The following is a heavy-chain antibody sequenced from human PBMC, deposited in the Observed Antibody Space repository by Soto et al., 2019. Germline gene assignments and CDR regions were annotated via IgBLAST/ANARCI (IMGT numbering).Heavy chain of an antibody. Sequence: SQTLSLTCVISGDSVSSNSAAWNWIRQSPSRGLEWLGRTYYRSKWYNDYAVSVKSRITINPDTSKNQFSLQLNSVTPEDTAVYYCARDTYSSSWLGDYYYYGMDVWGQGTTVTVSS. V-gene: IGHV6-1*01. CDR2: TYYRSKWYN. CDR1: GDSVSSNSAA. D-gene: IGHD6-13*01. J-gene: IGHJ6*02. CDR3: ARDTYSSSWLGDYYYYGMDV.